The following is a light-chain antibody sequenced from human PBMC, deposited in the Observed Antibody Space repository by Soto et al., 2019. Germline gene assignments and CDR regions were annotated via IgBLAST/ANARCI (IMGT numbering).Light chain of an antibody. CDR2: RAS. J-gene: IGKJ2*01. CDR1: QSISDR. V-gene: IGKV1-5*03. Sequence: DIRLTQSPSTLSASVGDRVTITCRASQSISDRLAWYQQKSGKAPRLLIYRASSLENGVPSRFSGSGAGTEFTLTISSLQPDDFATDYCQQYDGYSAITFGQGTKLDI. CDR3: QQYDGYSAIT.